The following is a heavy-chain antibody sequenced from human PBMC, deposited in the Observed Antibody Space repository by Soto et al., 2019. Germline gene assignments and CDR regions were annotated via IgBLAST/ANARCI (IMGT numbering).Heavy chain of an antibody. V-gene: IGHV3-23*01. CDR3: AKGLGVATNPWDY. CDR1: GFTFSSYA. D-gene: IGHD5-12*01. J-gene: IGHJ4*02. CDR2: ISGSGFAT. Sequence: PGGSLRLSCAASGFTFSSYAMSWVRQAPGKGLEWVSTISGSGFATYYADSVKGRFTISRDISKNTLYLQMNSLRAEDTAVYYCAKGLGVATNPWDYWGQGTLVTVSS.